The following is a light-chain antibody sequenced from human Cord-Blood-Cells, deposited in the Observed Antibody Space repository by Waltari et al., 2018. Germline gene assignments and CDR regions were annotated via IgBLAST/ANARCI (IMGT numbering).Light chain of an antibody. CDR3: QQYYSTPRT. J-gene: IGKJ1*01. V-gene: IGKV4-1*01. CDR2: WAS. Sequence: DIVMTQSPDSLAVSLGERATINCKSSQSVLYSSNNKNYLAWYQQKPGQPPKLLIYWASTRDSGVPYRFSGSGSVTDFTLTISSLQAEDVAVYYCQQYYSTPRTFGQGTKVEIK. CDR1: QSVLYSSNNKNY.